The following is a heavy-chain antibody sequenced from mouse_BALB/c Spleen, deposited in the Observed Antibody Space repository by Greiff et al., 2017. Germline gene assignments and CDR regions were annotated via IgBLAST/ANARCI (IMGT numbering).Heavy chain of an antibody. CDR2: INPGSGGT. J-gene: IGHJ3*01. D-gene: IGHD1-2*01. V-gene: IGHV1-54*01. Sequence: QVQLQQSGAELVRPGTSVKVSCKASGYAFTNYLIEWVKQRPGQGLEWIGVINPGSGGTNYNEKFKGKATLTADKSSSTAYMQLSSLTSDDSAVYFCARQRITTATPCAYWGQGTLVTVSA. CDR3: ARQRITTATPCAY. CDR1: GYAFTNYL.